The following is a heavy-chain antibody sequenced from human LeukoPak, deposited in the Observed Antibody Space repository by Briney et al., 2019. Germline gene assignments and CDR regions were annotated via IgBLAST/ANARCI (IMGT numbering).Heavy chain of an antibody. CDR3: ARGGSYSSNAFDI. J-gene: IGHJ3*02. CDR1: GFTSSSYW. Sequence: GGSLRLSCAASGFTSSSYWMHWVRQAPGKGLVWVSRINSDGSSTSYADSVKGRFTISRDNAKNTLYLQMNSLRVEDTAVYYCARGGSYSSNAFDIWGQGTMVTVSS. D-gene: IGHD1-26*01. CDR2: INSDGSST. V-gene: IGHV3-74*01.